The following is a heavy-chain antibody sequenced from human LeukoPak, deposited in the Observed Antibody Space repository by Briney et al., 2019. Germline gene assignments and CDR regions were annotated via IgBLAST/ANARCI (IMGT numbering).Heavy chain of an antibody. CDR2: IKQDGSEK. V-gene: IGHV3-7*01. Sequence: GSLRLSCAASGFSFRSYYMSWVRQAPGKGLEWVANIKQDGSEKYYVDSVKGRFTISRDNAKNSLYLQMNSLRAEDTAAYYCARVGYSGYDSFDYWGQGTLVTVSS. CDR3: ARVGYSGYDSFDY. D-gene: IGHD5-12*01. CDR1: GFSFRSYY. J-gene: IGHJ4*02.